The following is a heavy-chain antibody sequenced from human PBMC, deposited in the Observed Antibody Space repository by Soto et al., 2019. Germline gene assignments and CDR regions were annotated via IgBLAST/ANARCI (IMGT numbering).Heavy chain of an antibody. V-gene: IGHV3-23*01. J-gene: IGHJ2*01. D-gene: IGHD2-15*01. Sequence: EVQLLESGGGLVQPGGSLRLSCAASGFTFSSYAMSWVRQAPGKGLEWVSAISGSGGSTYYADSVKGRFTISRDNSKNPLNLKINGLKAEKPAENYCPKKGKSGGWNSDLWAVAPWSLSPQ. CDR1: GFTFSSYA. CDR3: PKKGKSGGWNSDL. CDR2: ISGSGGST.